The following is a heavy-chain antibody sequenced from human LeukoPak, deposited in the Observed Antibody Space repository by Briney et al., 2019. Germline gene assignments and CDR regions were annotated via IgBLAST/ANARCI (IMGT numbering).Heavy chain of an antibody. D-gene: IGHD2-2*01. Sequence: ASVKVSCKASGYTFTSYGISWVRQAPGQGLEWMGWISAYNGNTNYAQKLQGRVTMTTGTSTSTAYMELSRLRSDDTAVYYCASVDCSSTSCFQYSYGSLGYWGQGTLVTVSS. V-gene: IGHV1-18*01. CDR3: ASVDCSSTSCFQYSYGSLGY. CDR1: GYTFTSYG. J-gene: IGHJ4*02. CDR2: ISAYNGNT.